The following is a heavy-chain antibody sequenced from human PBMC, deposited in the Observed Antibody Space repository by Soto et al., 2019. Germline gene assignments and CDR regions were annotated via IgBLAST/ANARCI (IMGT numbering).Heavy chain of an antibody. D-gene: IGHD5-18*01. Sequence: ASVKVSCKASGFTFTSSAVQWVRQARGQRLEWIGWIVVGSGNTNYAQKFQERVTITRDMSTSTAYMELSSLRSEDTAVYYCAAVDTAMADYYYYYGMDVWGQGTTVTV. V-gene: IGHV1-58*01. CDR1: GFTFTSSA. CDR3: AAVDTAMADYYYYYGMDV. CDR2: IVVGSGNT. J-gene: IGHJ6*02.